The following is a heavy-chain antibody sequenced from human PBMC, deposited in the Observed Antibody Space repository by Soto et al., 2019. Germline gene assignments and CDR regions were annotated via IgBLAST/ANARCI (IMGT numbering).Heavy chain of an antibody. CDR1: GYRFAGDG. V-gene: IGHV1-18*01. CDR3: ARDQLSIAVAGTPFDY. CDR2: ISAYNGNT. Sequence: APGKVSCKAWGYRFAGDGISWVRQAPGQGLEWMGWISAYNGNTNYAQKLQGRVTMTTDTSTSTAYMELRSLRSDDTAVYYCARDQLSIAVAGTPFDYWG. D-gene: IGHD6-19*01. J-gene: IGHJ4*01.